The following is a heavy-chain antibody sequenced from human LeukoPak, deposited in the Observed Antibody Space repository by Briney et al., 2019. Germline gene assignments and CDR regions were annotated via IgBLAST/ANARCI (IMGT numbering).Heavy chain of an antibody. J-gene: IGHJ5*02. V-gene: IGHV4-59*08. D-gene: IGHD3-10*01. CDR1: GGSISSYY. CDR2: IYYSGST. CDR3: ARQRQGSMVRGVIQNWFDP. Sequence: SETLSLTCTVSGGSISSYYWSWIRQPPGKGLEWIGYIYYSGSTNYNPSLKSRVTISVDTSKNQFSPKLSSVTAADTAVYYCARQRQGSMVRGVIQNWFDPWGQGTLVTVSS.